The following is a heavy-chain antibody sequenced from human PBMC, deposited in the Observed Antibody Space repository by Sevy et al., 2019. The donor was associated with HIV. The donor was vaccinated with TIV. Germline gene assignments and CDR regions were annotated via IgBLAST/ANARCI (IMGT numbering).Heavy chain of an antibody. CDR2: ISYDGSNK. D-gene: IGHD6-19*01. CDR1: GFTFSSYA. J-gene: IGHJ4*02. CDR3: ARPHPPRGYSSGLFDY. Sequence: GGSLRLSCAASGFTFSSYAMHWVRQAPGKGLEWVAVISYDGSNKYYADSVKGRFTISRDNSKNTLYLQMNSLRAEDTAVYYCARPHPPRGYSSGLFDYWGQRTLVTVSS. V-gene: IGHV3-30-3*01.